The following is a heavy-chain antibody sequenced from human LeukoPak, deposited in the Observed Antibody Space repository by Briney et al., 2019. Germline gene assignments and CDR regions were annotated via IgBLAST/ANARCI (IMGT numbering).Heavy chain of an antibody. J-gene: IGHJ4*02. CDR2: IYYSGST. CDR1: GGSISSYY. CDR3: ARGVAAAFLGY. V-gene: IGHV4-59*01. Sequence: PSETLSLTCTVSGGSISSYYWSWIRQPPGKGLEWIGYIYYSGSTNYNPSLKSRVTISVDTSKNQFSLKLSSVTAADTAVYYCARGVAAAFLGYWGQGTLATVSS. D-gene: IGHD6-13*01.